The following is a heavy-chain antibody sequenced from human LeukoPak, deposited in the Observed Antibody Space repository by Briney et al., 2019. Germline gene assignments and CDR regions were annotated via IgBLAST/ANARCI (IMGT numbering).Heavy chain of an antibody. Sequence: GGSLRLSCAASGFTFSSYIMNWVRQAPGKGLEWVSGISGSGGSRFYTDSVKGRFTISRDNSKNTLYLQMNSLRAEDTAVYYCAKLREWELPDLFDYWGQGTLVTVSS. D-gene: IGHD1-26*01. CDR3: AKLREWELPDLFDY. CDR2: ISGSGGSR. V-gene: IGHV3-23*01. J-gene: IGHJ4*02. CDR1: GFTFSSYI.